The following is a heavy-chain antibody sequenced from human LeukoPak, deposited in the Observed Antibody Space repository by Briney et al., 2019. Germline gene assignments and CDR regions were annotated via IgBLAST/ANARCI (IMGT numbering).Heavy chain of an antibody. V-gene: IGHV1-2*02. CDR1: GYAFTGYY. J-gene: IGHJ4*02. CDR3: ASSPPWDPFDY. D-gene: IGHD1-26*01. Sequence: ASVKVSCKASGYAFTGYYMHWVRQAPGQGLEWMGWINPNSGGTNYAQKFQGRVTMTRDTSISTAHMELSRLRSDDTAVYCCASSPPWDPFDYWGQGTLVTVSS. CDR2: INPNSGGT.